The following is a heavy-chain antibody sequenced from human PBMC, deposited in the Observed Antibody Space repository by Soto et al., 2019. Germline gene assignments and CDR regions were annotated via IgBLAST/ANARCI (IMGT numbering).Heavy chain of an antibody. J-gene: IGHJ4*02. V-gene: IGHV3-23*01. Sequence: GGSLRLSCAASGFTFSSYAMSWVRQAPGKGLEWVSAISGSGGSTYYADSVKGRFTISRDNSKNTLYLQMSSLRAEDTAVYYCAKGCRGIAVAGYFDYWGQGTLVTVSS. CDR3: AKGCRGIAVAGYFDY. CDR2: ISGSGGST. D-gene: IGHD6-19*01. CDR1: GFTFSSYA.